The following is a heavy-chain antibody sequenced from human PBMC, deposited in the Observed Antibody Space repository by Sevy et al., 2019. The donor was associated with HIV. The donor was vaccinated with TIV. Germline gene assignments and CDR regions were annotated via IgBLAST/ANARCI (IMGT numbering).Heavy chain of an antibody. CDR2: FSFGCGRI. CDR3: AREGCTKPHDY. Sequence: GGSLRLSCEASGFTFSKYSMSWVRQAPGKGLEWVSTFSFGCGRINYADSVKGRFTISRDDSKNTLYLEMNSLRAEDTGVYYCAREGCTKPHDYWGQGTLVTVSS. V-gene: IGHV3-23*01. D-gene: IGHD2-8*01. J-gene: IGHJ4*02. CDR1: GFTFSKYS.